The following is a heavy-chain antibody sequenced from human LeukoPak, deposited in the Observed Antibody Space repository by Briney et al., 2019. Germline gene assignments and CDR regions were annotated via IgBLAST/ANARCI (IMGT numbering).Heavy chain of an antibody. Sequence: PSETLSLTCDVSGVSFNTCCYYWTWIRQPPGKGLEWIGYKYYSGSTRYNSSLRSRLTISLDTSKNQFSLRLTSVTAADTAVYYCARGRSYGLDFDSWGPGTLVIVSS. V-gene: IGHV4-61*01. CDR1: GVSFNTCCYY. D-gene: IGHD5-18*01. CDR3: ARGRSYGLDFDS. J-gene: IGHJ4*02. CDR2: KYYSGST.